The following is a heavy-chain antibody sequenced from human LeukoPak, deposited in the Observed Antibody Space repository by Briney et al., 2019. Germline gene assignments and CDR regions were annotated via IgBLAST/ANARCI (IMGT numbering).Heavy chain of an antibody. V-gene: IGHV3-53*01. CDR1: GFTVITND. CDR2: LYSDGNT. D-gene: IGHD1-14*01. CDR3: ARGGEPLAANTLAY. Sequence: GGSLRLSCAASGFTVITNDMTWVRQAPGKGLEWVSVLYSDGNTKYSDSVQGRFTISRDNSKNTLYLEMNSLSPDDTAVYYCARGGEPLAANTLAYWGQGTLVTVSS. J-gene: IGHJ4*02.